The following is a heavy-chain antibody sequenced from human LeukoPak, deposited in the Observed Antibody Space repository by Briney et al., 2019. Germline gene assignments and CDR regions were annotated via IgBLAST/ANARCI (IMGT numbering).Heavy chain of an antibody. CDR1: GFTFGDYA. CDR2: IRSKAYGGTT. CDR3: TRDTARHCSGGSCYVDC. J-gene: IGHJ4*02. Sequence: GGSLRLSCTASGFTFGDYAMSWVRQAPGKGLEWVGFIRSKAYGGTTEYAAPVKGRFTISRDDSKSIAYLQMNSLKTEDTAVYYCTRDTARHCSGGSCYVDCWGQGTLVTVSS. V-gene: IGHV3-49*04. D-gene: IGHD2-15*01.